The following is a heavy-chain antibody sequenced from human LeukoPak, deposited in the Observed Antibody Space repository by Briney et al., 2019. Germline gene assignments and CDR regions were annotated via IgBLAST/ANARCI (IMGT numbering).Heavy chain of an antibody. D-gene: IGHD6-19*01. V-gene: IGHV1-2*02. CDR1: GYTFTGYY. CDR2: INPNSGGT. Sequence: GASVKVSCKASGYTFTGYYMHWVRQAPGQGVEWMGWINPNSGGTNYAQKFQGRVTMTRDTSISTAYMELSRLRSDDTAVYYCARGRPQTGRIAVAGPTDYWGQGTLVTVSS. CDR3: ARGRPQTGRIAVAGPTDY. J-gene: IGHJ4*02.